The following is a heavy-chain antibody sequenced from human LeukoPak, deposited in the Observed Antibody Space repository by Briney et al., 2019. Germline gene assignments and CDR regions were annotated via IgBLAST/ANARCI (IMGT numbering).Heavy chain of an antibody. CDR1: GFTFSTYC. CDR3: VRDFRSADY. CDR2: ICPDGTVT. Sequence: GGSLRLSCAASGFTFSTYCMHWVRQTPGKGPMWVSRICPDGTVTNYADSVKARFIISRDNARNTVYLQMNSLRVEDTAVYYCVRDFRSADYWGQGTLVTVSS. J-gene: IGHJ4*02. V-gene: IGHV3-74*01.